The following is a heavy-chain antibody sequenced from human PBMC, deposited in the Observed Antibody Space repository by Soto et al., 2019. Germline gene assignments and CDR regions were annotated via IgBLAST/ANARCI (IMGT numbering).Heavy chain of an antibody. V-gene: IGHV4-34*01. CDR3: ARVSRWVYYYYYMDV. CDR2: INHSGST. CDR1: GGSFSGYY. Sequence: SETLSLTCAVYGGSFSGYYWSWIRQPPGKGLEWIGEINHSGSTNYNPSLKSRVTISVDTSKNQFSLKLSSVTAADTAVYYCARVSRWVYYYYYMDVWGKGTTVT. J-gene: IGHJ6*03.